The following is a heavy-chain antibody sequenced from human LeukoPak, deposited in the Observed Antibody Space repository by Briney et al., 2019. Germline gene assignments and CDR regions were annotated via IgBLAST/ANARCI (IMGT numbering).Heavy chain of an antibody. CDR2: ISYDGRNK. D-gene: IGHD2-2*01. J-gene: IGHJ4*02. V-gene: IGHV3-30*18. CDR1: GFTFNNYG. CDR3: AKGPLRGTAAAIDY. Sequence: GGFLRLSCAASGFTFNNYGMHWVRQAPGKGLEWVAVISYDGRNKHYPDSVKGRFTISRDISTDTLWLQMDSLRTEDTAVYYCAKGPLRGTAAAIDYWGQGTLVTVSS.